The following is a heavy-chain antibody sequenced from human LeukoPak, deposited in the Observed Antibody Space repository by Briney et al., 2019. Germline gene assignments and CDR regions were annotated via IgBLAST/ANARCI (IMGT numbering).Heavy chain of an antibody. Sequence: GASVKVSCKASGYTFTSYGISWVRQAPGQGLEWMGWISAYNGNTNYAQKLQGRVTMTTDTSTSTAYMELRSLRSEDTAVYYCARVGVNGYNQGDFDYWGQGTLVTVSS. CDR1: GYTFTSYG. D-gene: IGHD5-24*01. CDR2: ISAYNGNT. CDR3: ARVGVNGYNQGDFDY. J-gene: IGHJ4*02. V-gene: IGHV1-18*01.